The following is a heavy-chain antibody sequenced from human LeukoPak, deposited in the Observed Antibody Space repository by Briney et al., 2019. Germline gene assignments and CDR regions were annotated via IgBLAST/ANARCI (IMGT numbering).Heavy chain of an antibody. CDR3: ARGGGTTVTVANAFDI. Sequence: GSLRLSCAASGFTFSSYSMSWIRQPPGKGLEWIGEINHSGSTNYNPSLKSRVTISVDTSKNQFSLKLSSVTAADTAVYYCARGGGTTVTVANAFDIWGQGTMVTVSS. CDR2: INHSGST. V-gene: IGHV4-34*01. J-gene: IGHJ3*02. D-gene: IGHD4-17*01. CDR1: GFTFSSYS.